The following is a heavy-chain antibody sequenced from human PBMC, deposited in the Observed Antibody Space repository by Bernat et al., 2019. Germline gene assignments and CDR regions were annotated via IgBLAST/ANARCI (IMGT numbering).Heavy chain of an antibody. Sequence: EVQLVESGGGFVQPGGSLRLSCAASGFTFSDHYIDWARQAPGKGLEWVGRIRNKPNRYTTDYAASVKGRFTIPIDESTNTLYLKMTSLKTEETAVYYCARSFGEVIADAFDIWGQGTMVTVSS. D-gene: IGHD3-16*02. CDR3: ARSFGEVIADAFDI. J-gene: IGHJ3*02. CDR2: IRNKPNRYTT. V-gene: IGHV3-72*01. CDR1: GFTFSDHY.